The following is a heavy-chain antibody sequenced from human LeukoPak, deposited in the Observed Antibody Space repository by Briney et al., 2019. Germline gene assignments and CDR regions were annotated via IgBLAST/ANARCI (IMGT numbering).Heavy chain of an antibody. CDR3: ARDGDTAMVPIDY. D-gene: IGHD5-18*01. CDR2: INSDGSST. CDR1: GFTFSSYW. J-gene: IGHJ4*02. V-gene: IGHV3-74*03. Sequence: GGSLRLSCAASGFTFSSYWMHWVHQAPGKGLVWVSRINSDGSSTKHADSVKGRFTISRDNAKNTLYLQMNSLRAEDTAVYYCARDGDTAMVPIDYWGQGTLVTVSS.